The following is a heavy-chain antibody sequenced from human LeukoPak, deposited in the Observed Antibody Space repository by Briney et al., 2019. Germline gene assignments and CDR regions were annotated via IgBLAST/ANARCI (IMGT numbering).Heavy chain of an antibody. CDR2: ISSNGGST. J-gene: IGHJ4*02. V-gene: IGHV3-64*01. Sequence: PGGSLRLSCAASGFTFSSYAMHWVRQAPGKGLEYVSAISSNGGSTYYANSVKGRFTISRDNSKNTLYLQMGSLRAEDMAVYYCAREGGYWGQGTLVTVSS. CDR1: GFTFSSYA. D-gene: IGHD3-16*01. CDR3: AREGGY.